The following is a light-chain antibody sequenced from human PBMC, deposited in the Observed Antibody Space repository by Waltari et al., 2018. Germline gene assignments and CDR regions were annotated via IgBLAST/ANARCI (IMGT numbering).Light chain of an antibody. Sequence: EIVMTQSPATLSVSPGERATLSCRARQSVSSNLAWYQQKPGQGPRLLIYGASNRATGIPARFSGSGSGTEFTLTISSLQSEDFAVYYCQQYNNWLGTFGQGTKVEIK. V-gene: IGKV3-15*01. J-gene: IGKJ1*01. CDR1: QSVSSN. CDR2: GAS. CDR3: QQYNNWLGT.